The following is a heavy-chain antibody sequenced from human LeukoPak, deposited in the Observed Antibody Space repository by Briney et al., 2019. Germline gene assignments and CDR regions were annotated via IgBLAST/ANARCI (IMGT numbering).Heavy chain of an antibody. J-gene: IGHJ4*02. V-gene: IGHV1-46*01. Sequence: ASVKVSCKASGYTFTSYYMHCVRQAPGQGLEWVGIINPSGGSISYAQKFQGRITMTRDTSTSTVYMELSSLRSEDTAVYYCARDQGSGSRIFDNWGQGTLVTVSS. CDR1: GYTFTSYY. CDR2: INPSGGSI. CDR3: ARDQGSGSRIFDN. D-gene: IGHD6-19*01.